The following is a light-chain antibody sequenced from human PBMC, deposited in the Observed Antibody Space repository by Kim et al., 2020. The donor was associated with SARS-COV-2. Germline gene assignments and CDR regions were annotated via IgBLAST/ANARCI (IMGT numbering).Light chain of an antibody. CDR1: SGHSSYA. V-gene: IGLV4-69*01. CDR3: QTWGTGIHVV. Sequence: VKLTCTRSSGHSSYAIAWHQQQPEKGPRYLMKLNSDGSHSKGDGIPDRFSGSSSGAERYLTISSLQSEDEADYYCQTWGTGIHVVFGGGTKLTVL. CDR2: LNSDGSH. J-gene: IGLJ2*01.